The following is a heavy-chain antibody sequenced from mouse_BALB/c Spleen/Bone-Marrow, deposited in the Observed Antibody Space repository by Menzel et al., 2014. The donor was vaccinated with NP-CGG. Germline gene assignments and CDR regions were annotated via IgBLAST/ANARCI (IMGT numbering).Heavy chain of an antibody. CDR1: GYTFTSYW. Sequence: QVQLKESGAELVKPGASVKLSCKASGYTFTSYWMHWVKQRPGQGLEWIGEINPSNGRTNYNEKFKSKATLTVDKSSSTAYMKLSSLTSEDSAVYYCARWGITLAYLGQGTLVTVSA. V-gene: IGHV1S81*02. CDR3: ARWGITLAY. J-gene: IGHJ3*01. D-gene: IGHD2-4*01. CDR2: INPSNGRT.